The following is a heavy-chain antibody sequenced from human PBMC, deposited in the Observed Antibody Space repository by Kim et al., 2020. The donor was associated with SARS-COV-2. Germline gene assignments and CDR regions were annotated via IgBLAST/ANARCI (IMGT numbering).Heavy chain of an antibody. V-gene: IGHV3-74*01. D-gene: IGHD2-15*01. Sequence: GGSLRLSCAASGFTFSSYWMHWVRQAPGKGLVWVSRINSDGSSTSYADSVKGRFTISRDNAKNTLYLQMNSLRAEDTAVYYCARWSVVVVAATPSYGMDGWGQGTTVTVSS. CDR2: INSDGSST. CDR3: ARWSVVVVAATPSYGMDG. CDR1: GFTFSSYW. J-gene: IGHJ6*02.